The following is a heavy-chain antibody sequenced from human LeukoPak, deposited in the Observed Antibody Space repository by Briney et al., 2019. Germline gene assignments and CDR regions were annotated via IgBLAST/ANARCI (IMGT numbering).Heavy chain of an antibody. CDR2: ISGSDGST. V-gene: IGHV3-23*01. J-gene: IGHJ4*02. CDR3: AKSEVSSGPPTDY. CDR1: GFTFSSYD. D-gene: IGHD6-19*01. Sequence: GGSLRLSCAASGFTFSSYDMSWVRQAPGKGPEWVSAISGSDGSTYYADSVKGRFTISRDNSKNTLSLQMNSLRAEDTAVYYCAKSEVSSGPPTDYWGQGTLVTVSS.